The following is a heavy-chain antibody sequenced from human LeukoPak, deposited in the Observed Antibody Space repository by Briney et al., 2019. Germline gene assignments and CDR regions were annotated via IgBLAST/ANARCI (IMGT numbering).Heavy chain of an antibody. Sequence: PGGSLRLSCAASGFTFSSYWMHWVRQAPGKGLVWVSRINSDGSSTSYADSVKGRFTISRDNAKNTLYLQMNSLRAEDTAVYNCARRSVDTYYYDSSGPTPGYWGQGTLVTVSS. J-gene: IGHJ4*02. CDR3: ARRSVDTYYYDSSGPTPGY. V-gene: IGHV3-74*01. CDR2: INSDGSST. CDR1: GFTFSSYW. D-gene: IGHD3-22*01.